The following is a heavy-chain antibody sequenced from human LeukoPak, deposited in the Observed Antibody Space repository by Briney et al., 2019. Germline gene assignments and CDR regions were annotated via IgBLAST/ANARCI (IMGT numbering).Heavy chain of an antibody. CDR1: GYTFTSYD. Sequence: ASVKVSCKASGYTFTSYDINWVRHATGQGLEWMGWMNPNSGNTGYAQKFQGRVTITRNTSISTAYMELSSLRSEDTAVYYCARASEDYYDSSGYLDPDAFDIWGQGTMVTVSS. J-gene: IGHJ3*02. D-gene: IGHD3-22*01. V-gene: IGHV1-8*03. CDR3: ARASEDYYDSSGYLDPDAFDI. CDR2: MNPNSGNT.